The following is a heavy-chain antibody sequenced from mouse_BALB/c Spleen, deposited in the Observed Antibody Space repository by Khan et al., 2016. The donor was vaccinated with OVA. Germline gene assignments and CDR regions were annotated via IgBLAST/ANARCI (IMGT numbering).Heavy chain of an antibody. D-gene: IGHD1-1*01. J-gene: IGHJ3*01. Sequence: EVELVESGGGLVKPGGPLKLSCAASGFTFSNYALSLVRQTPEKRLEWVATISSGGDYTYYPDSVKGRFTNSSDNAKTTLYLQMSSLRSEDRALDYCARHNYGPVAYWGQGTLVTVSA. CDR2: ISSGGDYT. V-gene: IGHV5-9-3*01. CDR3: ARHNYGPVAY. CDR1: GFTFSNYA.